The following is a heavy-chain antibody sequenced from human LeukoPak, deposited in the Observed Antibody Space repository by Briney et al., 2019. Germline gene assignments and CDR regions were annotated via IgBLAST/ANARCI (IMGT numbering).Heavy chain of an antibody. D-gene: IGHD2-2*01. CDR3: ARGVGYCSSTSCYWWFDP. V-gene: IGHV3-74*01. Sequence: GGSLRLSCAASGFTFSSYWMHWVRHAPGKGLVXXXXINSDGSSTSYADSVKGRFTISRDNAKNTLYLQMNSLRAEDTAVYCCARGVGYCSSTSCYWWFDPWGQGTLVTVSS. J-gene: IGHJ5*02. CDR2: INSDGSST. CDR1: GFTFSSYW.